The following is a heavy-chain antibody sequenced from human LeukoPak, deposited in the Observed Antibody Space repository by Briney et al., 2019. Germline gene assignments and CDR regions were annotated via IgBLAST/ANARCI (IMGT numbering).Heavy chain of an antibody. J-gene: IGHJ4*02. Sequence: ASVKVSCKASGYTFTSYGISWVRQAPGQGLEWMGWISAYNGNTNYAQKLQGRVTMTTDTSTSTAYMELRSLRSDDTAVYYCARVPIVVVVAAHTDYWGQGTLVTVSS. CDR3: ARVPIVVVVAAHTDY. CDR1: GYTFTSYG. V-gene: IGHV1-18*01. CDR2: ISAYNGNT. D-gene: IGHD2-15*01.